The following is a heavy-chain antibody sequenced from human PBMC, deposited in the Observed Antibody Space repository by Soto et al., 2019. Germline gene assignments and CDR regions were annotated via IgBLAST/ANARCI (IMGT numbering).Heavy chain of an antibody. CDR2: IYYSGST. V-gene: IGHV4-59*12. CDR1: GGSISSYY. D-gene: IGHD4-17*01. Sequence: SETLSLTCTVSGGSISSYYWSWIRQPPGKGLEWIGYIYYSGSTYYNPSLKSRVTISVDTSKNQFSLKLSSVTAADTAVYYCARGFTVTTHNWFDPWGQGTLVTVSS. CDR3: ARGFTVTTHNWFDP. J-gene: IGHJ5*02.